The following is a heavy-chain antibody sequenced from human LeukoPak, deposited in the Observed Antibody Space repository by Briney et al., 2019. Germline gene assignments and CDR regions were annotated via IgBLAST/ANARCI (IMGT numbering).Heavy chain of an antibody. V-gene: IGHV6-1*01. Sequence: SQTPSLTCAISGDSVSSNSAAWNWIRQSPSRGLEWLGRTYYRSKWYHDYAVSVKSRLTINPDTSKNQFSLQLNSVIPEDTAVYYCARGGIGYCDSSSCYFDYWGQGTLVTVSS. CDR2: TYYRSKWYH. CDR1: GDSVSSNSAA. D-gene: IGHD2-15*01. CDR3: ARGGIGYCDSSSCYFDY. J-gene: IGHJ4*02.